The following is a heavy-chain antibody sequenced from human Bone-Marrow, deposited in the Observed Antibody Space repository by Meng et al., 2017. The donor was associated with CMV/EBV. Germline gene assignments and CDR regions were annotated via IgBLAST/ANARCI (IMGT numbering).Heavy chain of an antibody. D-gene: IGHD6-19*01. J-gene: IGHJ4*02. CDR2: ISWNSGSI. CDR1: GFTFDDYA. Sequence: GGSLRLSCAASGFTFDDYAMHWVRQAPGKGLEWVSGISWNSGSIGYADSVKGRFTISRDNAKNSLYLQMNSLRAEDTALYYCAKDKQWLVGGYYFDYWCQGTLVTVSS. CDR3: AKDKQWLVGGYYFDY. V-gene: IGHV3-9*01.